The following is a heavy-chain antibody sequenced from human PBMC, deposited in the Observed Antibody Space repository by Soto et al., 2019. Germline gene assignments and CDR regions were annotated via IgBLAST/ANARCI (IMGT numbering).Heavy chain of an antibody. CDR3: ARDDFGVALFYSHGMDV. Sequence: VQLVQSGDEVKRPGASVKVSCKTSGYTFTSYGVTWVRKAPGQGLEWMAWISVHSGKTKFAESLRGRFTLTTDTSTSTAYMQLRSLRSDDTAVYYCARDDFGVALFYSHGMDVWGQGTTVIVSS. CDR2: ISVHSGKT. D-gene: IGHD3-3*01. CDR1: GYTFTSYG. V-gene: IGHV1-18*01. J-gene: IGHJ6*02.